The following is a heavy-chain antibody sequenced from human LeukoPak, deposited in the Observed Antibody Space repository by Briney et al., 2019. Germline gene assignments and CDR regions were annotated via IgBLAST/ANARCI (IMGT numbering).Heavy chain of an antibody. CDR3: AKERATETRRLDY. J-gene: IGHJ4*02. CDR1: GFPFSRYG. Sequence: GRSLRLSCAASGFPFSRYGMHWVRQAPGKGLEWVAVISYGGSNKNYADSVKGRFTISRDNSKNTLYLQMNSLRPEDAAVYYCAKERATETRRLDYWGQGTLVTVSS. V-gene: IGHV3-30*18. CDR2: ISYGGSNK.